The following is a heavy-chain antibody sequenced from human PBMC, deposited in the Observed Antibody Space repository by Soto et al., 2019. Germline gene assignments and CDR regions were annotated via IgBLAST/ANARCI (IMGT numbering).Heavy chain of an antibody. D-gene: IGHD2-15*01. V-gene: IGHV4-34*01. J-gene: IGHJ6*02. CDR1: GGSFSGYY. Sequence: PSETLSLTCAVYGGSFSGYYWSWIRQPPRKGLEWIGEINHSGSTNYNPSLKSRVTISVDTSKNQFSLKLSSVTAADTAVYYCARRVDGMDVWGQGTTVTVSS. CDR3: ARRVDGMDV. CDR2: INHSGST.